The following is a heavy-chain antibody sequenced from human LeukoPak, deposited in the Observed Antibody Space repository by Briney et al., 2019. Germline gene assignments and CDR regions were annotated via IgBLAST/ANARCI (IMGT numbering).Heavy chain of an antibody. V-gene: IGHV4-4*02. CDR1: GGSISSSNW. CDR2: TYHSGST. Sequence: SETLSLTCAVSGGSISSSNWWSWVRQPPGKGLEWIGETYHSGSTNYNPSLKSRVTISVDKSKNQFSLKLSSVTAADTAVYYCATVTVVVPAAIRYFDLWGRGTLVTVSS. D-gene: IGHD2-2*01. CDR3: ATVTVVVPAAIRYFDL. J-gene: IGHJ2*01.